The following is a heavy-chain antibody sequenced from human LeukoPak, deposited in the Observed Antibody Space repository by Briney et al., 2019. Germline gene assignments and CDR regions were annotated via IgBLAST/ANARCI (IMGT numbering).Heavy chain of an antibody. CDR3: AREYSSGYYRTFDY. V-gene: IGHV3-30-3*01. D-gene: IGHD3-22*01. Sequence: GGSLRLSCAASEFIFSTYTMHWVRQAPGKGLEWVALISYDGSNKYYADSVKGRFTISRDNSKNTLYLQMNSLRADDTAVYYCAREYSSGYYRTFDYWGQGTLVTVSS. CDR2: ISYDGSNK. J-gene: IGHJ4*02. CDR1: EFIFSTYT.